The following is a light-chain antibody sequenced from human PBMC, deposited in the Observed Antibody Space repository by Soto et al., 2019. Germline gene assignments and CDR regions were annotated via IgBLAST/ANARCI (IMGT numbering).Light chain of an antibody. V-gene: IGLV1-40*01. CDR3: QSYDSSLSVV. CDR1: SSNIGAGYD. Sequence: QSVLTQPPSVSGAPGQRVTISCTGSSSNIGAGYDVHWYQQLPGIAPKLLIYSNTNRPSGVPDRLSGSKSGTSASLAITGLQAEDEADYYCQSYDSSLSVVFGGGTKLTVL. J-gene: IGLJ2*01. CDR2: SNT.